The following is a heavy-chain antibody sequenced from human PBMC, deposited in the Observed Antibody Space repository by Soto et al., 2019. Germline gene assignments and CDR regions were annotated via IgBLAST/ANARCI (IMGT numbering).Heavy chain of an antibody. V-gene: IGHV1-69*13. J-gene: IGHJ4*02. CDR1: GGTFSSYA. CDR2: IIPIFGTA. CDR3: ANGGNAGIDY. Sequence: VASVKVSCKASGGTFSSYAISWVRQAPGQGLEWMGGIIPIFGTANYAQKFQGRVTITADESTSTAYMELSSLRSEDTAVYYCANGGNAGIDYWGQGTLVPVSS. D-gene: IGHD2-15*01.